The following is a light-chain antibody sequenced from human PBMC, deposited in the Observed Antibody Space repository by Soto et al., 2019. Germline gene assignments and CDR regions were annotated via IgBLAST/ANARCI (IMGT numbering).Light chain of an antibody. V-gene: IGKV3D-15*01. J-gene: IGKJ4*01. CDR2: GAS. CDR3: QQYNDWPPLT. Sequence: ERVMTQSPATLSVSPGERATLSCRASQSVSSNVAWYQQKPGQAPRLLIYGASTRATGIPARFSGSGSGTEFTLTISSLQSEDFAVYSCQQYNDWPPLTFGGGTKVEI. CDR1: QSVSSN.